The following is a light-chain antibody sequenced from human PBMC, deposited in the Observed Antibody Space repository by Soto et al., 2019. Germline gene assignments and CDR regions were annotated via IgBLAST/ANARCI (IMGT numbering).Light chain of an antibody. CDR2: EVS. J-gene: IGLJ3*02. V-gene: IGLV2-14*01. Sequence: QSALTQPASVSGSPGQSITISCTGTSSDVGGYRFVSWYQHHPDEAPKLIIYEVSNRPSGVSSRFSGSKSGNTASLTISGLQAEDESLYYCSSKSSGSTPMLFGGGTKVTVL. CDR3: SSKSSGSTPML. CDR1: SSDVGGYRF.